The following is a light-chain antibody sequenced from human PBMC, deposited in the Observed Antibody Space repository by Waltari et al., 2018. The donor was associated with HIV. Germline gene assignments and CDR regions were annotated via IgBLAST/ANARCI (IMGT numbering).Light chain of an antibody. Sequence: SSEVTQDPTVSVALGQTVRITCPGDSLRNYFQRWYQQKPGQAPVPVIYGENNRPSGNPDRFSGSTSGNTASLIITGAQAEDEAEYYCNSRDSSGNRLVVFGGGTKLTVL. V-gene: IGLV3-19*01. CDR3: NSRDSSGNRLVV. J-gene: IGLJ2*01. CDR2: GEN. CDR1: SLRNYF.